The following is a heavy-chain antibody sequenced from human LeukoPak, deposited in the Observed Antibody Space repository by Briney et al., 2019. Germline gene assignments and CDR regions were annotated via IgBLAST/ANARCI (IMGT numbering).Heavy chain of an antibody. CDR3: AKGHCSSTSCYSVDY. J-gene: IGHJ4*02. CDR1: GFTVSSNY. V-gene: IGHV3-23*01. Sequence: GGSLRLSCAASGFTVSSNYMSWVRQAPGKGLEWVSAISGSGGSTYYADSVKGRFTISRDNSKNTLYLQMNSLRAEDTAVYYCAKGHCSSTSCYSVDYWGQGTLVTVSS. D-gene: IGHD2-2*02. CDR2: ISGSGGST.